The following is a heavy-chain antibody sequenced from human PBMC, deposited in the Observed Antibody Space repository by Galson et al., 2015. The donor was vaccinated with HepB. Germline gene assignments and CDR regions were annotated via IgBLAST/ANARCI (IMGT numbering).Heavy chain of an antibody. J-gene: IGHJ4*02. CDR3: ARHEWGIAVAGTIDY. D-gene: IGHD6-19*01. CDR1: GYSFTSYW. CDR2: IYPGDSYT. Sequence: QSGAEVKKPGESLKISCKGSGYSFTSYWIGWVRQMPGKGLEWIGIIYPGDSYTNYSPSFQGHVTISADKSISTAYLQWSSLKASDTAMYYCARHEWGIAVAGTIDYWGQGTLVTVSS. V-gene: IGHV5-51*01.